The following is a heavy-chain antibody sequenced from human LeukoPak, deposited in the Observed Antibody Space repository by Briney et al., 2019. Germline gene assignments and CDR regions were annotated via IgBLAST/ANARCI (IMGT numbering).Heavy chain of an antibody. Sequence: PGGSLRLSCAASGFTFSSYSMNWVRQAPGKGLEWVSSISGSSSYIYYADSVKGRFTISRDNANKNSLYLQMNSLRGEDTAVYYCAKGSSRYSSSWNALGLRRTKDAFDIWGQGTMVTVSS. CDR1: GFTFSSYS. J-gene: IGHJ3*02. CDR2: ISGSSSYI. V-gene: IGHV3-21*01. CDR3: AKGSSRYSSSWNALGLRRTKDAFDI. D-gene: IGHD6-13*01.